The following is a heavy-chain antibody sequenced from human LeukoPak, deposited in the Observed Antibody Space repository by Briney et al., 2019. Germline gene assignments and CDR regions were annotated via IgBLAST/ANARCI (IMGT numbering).Heavy chain of an antibody. Sequence: GGSLRLSCAASGFTFDDYTMHWVRQAPGKGLEWVSLISWDGGSTYYADSVKGRFTISRDNAKNSLYLQMNSLRAEDTAVYYCARVWQLVDYWGQGTLVTVSS. D-gene: IGHD6-6*01. V-gene: IGHV3-43*01. CDR1: GFTFDDYT. CDR2: ISWDGGST. CDR3: ARVWQLVDY. J-gene: IGHJ4*02.